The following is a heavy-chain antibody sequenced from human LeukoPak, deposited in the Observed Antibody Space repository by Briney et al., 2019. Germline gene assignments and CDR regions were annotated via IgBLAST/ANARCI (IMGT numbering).Heavy chain of an antibody. V-gene: IGHV3-7*01. CDR1: GFTFSSYW. J-gene: IGHJ4*02. Sequence: GGSLRLSCAASGFTFSSYWMSWVRQAPGKGLEWVANIKQDGSDKYYVDSVKGRFTISRDNAKNSLYLQMNTLRAEDTAVYYCARGEGLGTTNGGYYFAYWGQGSLVIVSS. D-gene: IGHD1-26*01. CDR3: ARGEGLGTTNGGYYFAY. CDR2: IKQDGSDK.